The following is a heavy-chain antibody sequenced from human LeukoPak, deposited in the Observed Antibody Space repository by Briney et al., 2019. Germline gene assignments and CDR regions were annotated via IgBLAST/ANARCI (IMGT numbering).Heavy chain of an antibody. CDR2: IRGGGDIT. Sequence: GGSLRLPCVASGFTFSTYAMSWVRQTPAKGLEWVSDIRGGGDITYYADSVKGRFTISRDNSENTVYLQINSLRAEDRAVYYCAKEQVVSPPWVSYFDYWAQGTLVTVSS. J-gene: IGHJ4*02. CDR1: GFTFSTYA. CDR3: AKEQVVSPPWVSYFDY. D-gene: IGHD1-26*01. V-gene: IGHV3-23*01.